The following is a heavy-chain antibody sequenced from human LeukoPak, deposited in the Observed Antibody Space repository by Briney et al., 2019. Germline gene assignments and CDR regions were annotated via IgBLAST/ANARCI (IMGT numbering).Heavy chain of an antibody. D-gene: IGHD3-16*02. V-gene: IGHV4-39*07. CDR3: ARDHSLGGLGELSFSWFDP. CDR1: GGSISSSSYY. J-gene: IGHJ5*02. CDR2: IYYSGST. Sequence: PSEPLSLPCTVSGGSISSSSYYWGWIRPPPGKGLEWIGSIYYSGSTYYNPSLKSRVTISVDTSKNQFSLKLSSVTAADTAVYYCARDHSLGGLGELSFSWFDPWGQGTLVTVSS.